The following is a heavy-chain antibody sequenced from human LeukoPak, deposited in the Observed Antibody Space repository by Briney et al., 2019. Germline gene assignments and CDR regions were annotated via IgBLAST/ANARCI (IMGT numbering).Heavy chain of an antibody. CDR1: GFTFSNCA. CDR3: AKSCNSGNCYYNY. V-gene: IGHV3-23*01. J-gene: IGHJ4*02. Sequence: GGSLRLSCAASGFTFSNCAMSWVRQAPEKGLEWVSGISGSGSSTYYADSVEGRFTISRDNSENTLSPQMNSLRADDTAIYYCAKSCNSGNCYYNYWGQGTLVTVSS. D-gene: IGHD2/OR15-2a*01. CDR2: ISGSGSST.